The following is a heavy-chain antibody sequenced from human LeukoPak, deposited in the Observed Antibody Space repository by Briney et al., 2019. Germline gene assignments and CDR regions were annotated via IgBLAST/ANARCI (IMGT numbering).Heavy chain of an antibody. CDR2: IDPNSGGT. CDR1: GYTFTGYY. J-gene: IGHJ4*02. D-gene: IGHD6-13*01. CDR3: SRDYSSSWYGTRD. V-gene: IGHV1-2*02. Sequence: ASVKVSCKASGYTFTGYYMHWVRQAPGQGLEWMGWIDPNSGGTNYAQKFQGRVTLTRDTSITTAYMELNRLTSDDTAVYYCSRDYSSSWYGTRDWGQGTQVTVSS.